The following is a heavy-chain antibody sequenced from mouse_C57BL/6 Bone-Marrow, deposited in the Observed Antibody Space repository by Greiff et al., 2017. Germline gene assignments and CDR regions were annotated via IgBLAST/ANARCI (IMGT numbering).Heavy chain of an antibody. CDR3: ARVYYGSFLNFDY. D-gene: IGHD1-1*01. CDR2: IDPSDSYT. J-gene: IGHJ2*01. V-gene: IGHV1-69*01. CDR1: GYTFTSYW. Sequence: QVHVKQPGAELVMPGASVKLSCKASGYTFTSYWMHWVKQRPGQGLEWIGEIDPSDSYTNYNQKFKGKSTLTVDKSSSTAYMQLSSLTSEDSAVYYCARVYYGSFLNFDYWGQGTTLTVSS.